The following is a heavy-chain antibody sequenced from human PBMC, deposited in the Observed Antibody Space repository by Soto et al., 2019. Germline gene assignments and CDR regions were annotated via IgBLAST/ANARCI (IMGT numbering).Heavy chain of an antibody. CDR2: INHSGST. D-gene: IGHD2-2*01. CDR3: ARSRLVTAASRKYTWFDP. CDR1: GGSFSGYY. J-gene: IGHJ5*02. V-gene: IGHV4-34*01. Sequence: SETLSLTCAVYGGSFSGYYWSWIRQPPGKGLEWIGEINHSGSTNYNPSLKSRVTISVDTSKNQFSLKLSSVTAADTAVYYCARSRLVTAASRKYTWFDPWGQGTLVTVSS.